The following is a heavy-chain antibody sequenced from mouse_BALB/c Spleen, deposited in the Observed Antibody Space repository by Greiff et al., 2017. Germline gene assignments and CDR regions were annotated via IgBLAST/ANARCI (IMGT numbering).Heavy chain of an antibody. CDR1: GYSFTGYF. D-gene: IGHD1-1*01. V-gene: IGHV1-37*01. Sequence: EVQRVESGPELVKPGASVKISCKASGYSFTGYFMNWVKQSHGKSLEWIGRINPYNGDTFYNQKFKGKATLTVDKSSSTAHMELLSLTSEDSAVYYCGRSNYYGSSEFAYWGQGTLVTVSA. J-gene: IGHJ3*01. CDR2: INPYNGDT. CDR3: GRSNYYGSSEFAY.